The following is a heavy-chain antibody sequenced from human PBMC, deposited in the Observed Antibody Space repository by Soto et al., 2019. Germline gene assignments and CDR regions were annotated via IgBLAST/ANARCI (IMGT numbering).Heavy chain of an antibody. V-gene: IGHV3-23*01. Sequence: PGGSLRLSCVGSGFTLSYYAMGWVRQAPGKGPEWVSLLGDSDDTAYYTDSVQGRFTMSRDKSKNSLYLQMNNLGAEDTAVYYCARWRYDSSWFLDYWGQGTLVTVSS. CDR1: GFTLSYYA. CDR2: LGDSDDTA. D-gene: IGHD3-22*01. J-gene: IGHJ4*02. CDR3: ARWRYDSSWFLDY.